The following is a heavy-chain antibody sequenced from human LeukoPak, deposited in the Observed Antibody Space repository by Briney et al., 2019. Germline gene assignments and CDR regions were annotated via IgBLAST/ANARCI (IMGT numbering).Heavy chain of an antibody. CDR1: GFTFSSYS. J-gene: IGHJ4*02. Sequence: GSLRLSCAASGFTFSSYSMNWVRQAPGKGLEWASSISSSSSYIYYADSVKGRFTISRDNAKNSLYLQMNSLRAEDTAVYYCARESMITFGGVIAAFDYWGQGTLVTVSS. D-gene: IGHD3-16*02. CDR2: ISSSSSYI. CDR3: ARESMITFGGVIAAFDY. V-gene: IGHV3-21*01.